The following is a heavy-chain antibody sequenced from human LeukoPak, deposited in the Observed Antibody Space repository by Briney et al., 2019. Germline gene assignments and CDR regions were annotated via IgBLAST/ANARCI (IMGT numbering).Heavy chain of an antibody. CDR2: INSDGSST. J-gene: IGHJ4*02. Sequence: GGSLRLSCAASGFTFSNYAMSWVRQAPGKGLEWVSGINSDGSSTSYADSVKGRFTISRDNAKNTLYLQMNSLRAEDTAVYYCARGPYYYDSSGYADWGQGTLVTVSS. CDR3: ARGPYYYDSSGYAD. CDR1: GFTFSNYA. V-gene: IGHV3-74*01. D-gene: IGHD3-22*01.